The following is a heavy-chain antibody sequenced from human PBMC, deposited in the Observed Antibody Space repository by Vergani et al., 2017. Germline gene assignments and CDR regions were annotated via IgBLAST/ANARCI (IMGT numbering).Heavy chain of an antibody. J-gene: IGHJ6*03. D-gene: IGHD3-9*01. Sequence: EVQLVESGGGLVQPGRSLRLSCTASGFTFGDYAMSWFRQAPGKGLEWVGFIRSKAYGGTTEYAASVKGRFTISRDDSKSIAYLQMNSLKTEDTAVYYCTRDEDGTYYDSVTGYESSYYYMDVWGKGTTVTVSS. V-gene: IGHV3-49*03. CDR3: TRDEDGTYYDSVTGYESSYYYMDV. CDR1: GFTFGDYA. CDR2: IRSKAYGGTT.